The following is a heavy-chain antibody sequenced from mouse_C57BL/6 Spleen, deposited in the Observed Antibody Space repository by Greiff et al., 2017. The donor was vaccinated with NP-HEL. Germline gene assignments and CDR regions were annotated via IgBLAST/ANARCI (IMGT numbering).Heavy chain of an antibody. CDR3: ANYYGSSYDWYFDV. D-gene: IGHD1-1*01. CDR2: IHPNSGST. J-gene: IGHJ1*03. CDR1: GYTFTSYW. Sequence: VQLQQPGAELVKPGASVKLSCKASGYTFTSYWMHWVKQRPGQGLEWIGMIHPNSGSTNYNEKFKSKATLTVDKSSSTAYMQLSSLTSEDSAVYYCANYYGSSYDWYFDVWGTGTTVTVSS. V-gene: IGHV1-64*01.